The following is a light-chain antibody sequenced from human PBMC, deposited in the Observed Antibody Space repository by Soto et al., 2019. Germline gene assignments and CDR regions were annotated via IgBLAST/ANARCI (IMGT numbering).Light chain of an antibody. CDR1: SNDIGANDY. V-gene: IGLV2-14*01. J-gene: IGLJ2*01. Sequence: QSVLTQPASVSGSPGQSITISCTGTSNDIGANDYVSWYQHHPGQAPKILIYEAANRPSGVSHRFSGSKSGNTASLTISGLQAEDEADYFCTSYTSTSPLVFGGGTKLTVL. CDR3: TSYTSTSPLV. CDR2: EAA.